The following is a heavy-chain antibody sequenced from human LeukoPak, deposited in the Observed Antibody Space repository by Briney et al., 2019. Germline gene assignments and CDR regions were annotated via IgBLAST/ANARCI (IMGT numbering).Heavy chain of an antibody. CDR2: INYSGYT. J-gene: IGHJ5*02. V-gene: IGHV4-34*01. CDR3: ARQRGFLSAYVDL. CDR1: GEYFSDYY. D-gene: IGHD3-3*01. Sequence: SETLSLTCAVYGEYFSDYYWTWIRQPPGKGLEWVGEINYSGYTDYNPSLKSRVTMSLDTSKKQFTLNLNSVTAADTATYYCARQRGFLSAYVDLWGRGTPVTVSP.